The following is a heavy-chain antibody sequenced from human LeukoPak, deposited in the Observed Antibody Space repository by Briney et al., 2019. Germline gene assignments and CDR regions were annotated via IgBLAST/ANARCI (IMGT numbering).Heavy chain of an antibody. CDR2: ISSSGSTI. V-gene: IGHV3-48*03. D-gene: IGHD1-26*01. J-gene: IGHJ6*03. CDR3: ARGELHGYYYMDV. Sequence: GGSLRLSCAASGFTFSSYEMNWVRQAPGKGLEWVSYISSSGSTIYYADSVKGRFTISRDNAKNSLYLQMNSLRAEDTAVYYCARGELHGYYYMDVWGKGTTVTISS. CDR1: GFTFSSYE.